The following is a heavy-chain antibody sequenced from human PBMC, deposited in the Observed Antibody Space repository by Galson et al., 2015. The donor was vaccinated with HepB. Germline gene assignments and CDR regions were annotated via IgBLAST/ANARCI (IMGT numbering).Heavy chain of an antibody. CDR1: GFAFKFYS. Sequence: SLRLSCAASGFAFKFYSMNWVRQAPGRGLEWVSYMTSDMRTIKYADSVKGRFTISRDNVKNLVYLHMNSLGVEDTAHYFCARSVEGAFDSWGQGTLAIVSA. J-gene: IGHJ4*02. CDR3: ARSVEGAFDS. CDR2: MTSDMRTI. V-gene: IGHV3-48*04. D-gene: IGHD2-2*01.